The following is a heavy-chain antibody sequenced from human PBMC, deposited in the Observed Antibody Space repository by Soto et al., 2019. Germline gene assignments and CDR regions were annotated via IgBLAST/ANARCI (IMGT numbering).Heavy chain of an antibody. Sequence: QVQLQESGPGLVKPSQTLSLTCTVSGGSISSGDYYWSWIRQPPGKGLEWIAYIYYSGSTYSNPSLKSRLTISVDTSKNQFSVKLSSVTAADTAVYYCARGRYSYDWDYFDYWGQGTLVTVSS. D-gene: IGHD5-18*01. CDR1: GGSISSGDYY. CDR3: ARGRYSYDWDYFDY. CDR2: IYYSGST. J-gene: IGHJ4*02. V-gene: IGHV4-30-4*01.